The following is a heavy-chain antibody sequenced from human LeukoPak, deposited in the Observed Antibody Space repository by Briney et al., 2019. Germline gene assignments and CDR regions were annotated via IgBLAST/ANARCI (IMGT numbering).Heavy chain of an antibody. CDR2: IRYDGSNK. CDR3: AIRRYLAGFDY. V-gene: IGHV3-30*02. J-gene: IGHJ4*02. Sequence: WIRQPPGKGLEWVAFIRYDGSNKYYADSVKVRFTISRDNSKNKLYLQMNSLRAEDTAVYYCAIRRYLAGFDYWGQGTLVTVSS. D-gene: IGHD3-16*02.